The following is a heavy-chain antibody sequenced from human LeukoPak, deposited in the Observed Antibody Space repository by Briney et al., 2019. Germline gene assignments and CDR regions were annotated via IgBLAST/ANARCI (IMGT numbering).Heavy chain of an antibody. CDR1: GGSISPYY. Sequence: SETLSLTCTVSGGSISPYYWSWIRQPPGKALEWIGSVYYTGSTKYDPSPNSRLTISVDTSKNQFALMLTSVTAADTAVYYCARHTYYDTHGFHLGWFDPWGQGSLVTVSS. CDR2: VYYTGST. CDR3: ARHTYYDTHGFHLGWFDP. D-gene: IGHD3-22*01. J-gene: IGHJ5*02. V-gene: IGHV4-59*08.